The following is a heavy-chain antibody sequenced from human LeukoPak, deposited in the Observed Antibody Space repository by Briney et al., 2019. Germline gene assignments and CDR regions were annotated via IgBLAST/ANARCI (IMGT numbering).Heavy chain of an antibody. J-gene: IGHJ4*02. V-gene: IGHV4-38-2*01. D-gene: IGHD2-15*01. CDR3: AKGGPDIVVVVAADY. CDR2: IHHSGST. CDR1: GYFISSGYY. Sequence: PSETLSLTCAVSGYFISSGYYWGWIRQPPGKGLEWIGSIHHSGSTYFNPSLKSRVTISVDTSKNQFSLKLTSVTAADTAVYYCAKGGPDIVVVVAADYWGQGTLVTVSS.